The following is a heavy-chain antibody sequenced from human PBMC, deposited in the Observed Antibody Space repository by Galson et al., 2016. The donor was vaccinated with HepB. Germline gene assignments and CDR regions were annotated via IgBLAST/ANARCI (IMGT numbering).Heavy chain of an antibody. CDR3: ARARGFYDAFNI. CDR2: ISGSGGNT. V-gene: IGHV3-23*01. J-gene: IGHJ3*02. CDR1: GFMFSSYA. D-gene: IGHD3-3*01. Sequence: SLRLSCAASGFMFSSYAMAWVRQAPGKELEWVSTISGSGGNTFYPDSVKGRFTISRDNSLNTVSLRISSLRAEDTAVYFCARARGFYDAFNIWGRGTLVTVSS.